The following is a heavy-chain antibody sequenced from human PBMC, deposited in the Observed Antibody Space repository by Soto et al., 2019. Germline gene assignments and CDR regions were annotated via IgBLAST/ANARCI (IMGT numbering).Heavy chain of an antibody. J-gene: IGHJ2*01. Sequence: QDQLVQSGAEVKKPGSSVKVSCKAFGGPFSSHTFSWVRQAPGQGLEWMGRIIPALGTTTYAQKFQGRVAITGDESSSNASMELNSLKIGNSAVFYCATPAFGDFWSVDPWGSGTVVIV. CDR2: IIPALGTT. CDR3: ATPAFGDFWSVDP. D-gene: IGHD2-8*02. CDR1: GGPFSSHT. V-gene: IGHV1-69*08.